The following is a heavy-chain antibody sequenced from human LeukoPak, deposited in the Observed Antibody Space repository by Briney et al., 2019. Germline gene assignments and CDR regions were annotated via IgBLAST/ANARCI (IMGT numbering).Heavy chain of an antibody. CDR3: ARYSAVPSPGPFDM. CDR2: ISGSGGST. CDR1: GFTFSSYA. D-gene: IGHD5-18*01. V-gene: IGHV3-23*01. Sequence: GGSLRLSCAASGFTFSSYAMSWVRQAPGKGLEWVSAISGSGGSTYYADSVKGRFTISRDNAKNSVYLQMSSLRVEDTAMYYCARYSAVPSPGPFDMWGQGTMVTVSS. J-gene: IGHJ3*02.